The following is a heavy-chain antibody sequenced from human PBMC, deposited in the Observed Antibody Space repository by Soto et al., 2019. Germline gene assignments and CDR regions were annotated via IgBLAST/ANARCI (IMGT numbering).Heavy chain of an antibody. CDR1: GFTFSSYA. D-gene: IGHD3-9*01. J-gene: IGHJ6*03. Sequence: GGSLRLSCAASGFTFSSYAMSWVRQAPGKGLEWVSAISGSGGSTYYADSVKGRFTISRDNSKNTLYLQMNSLRAEDTAVYYCAKVPDYDILTGYYNPGYYYMDVWGKGTTVTVSS. V-gene: IGHV3-23*01. CDR2: ISGSGGST. CDR3: AKVPDYDILTGYYNPGYYYMDV.